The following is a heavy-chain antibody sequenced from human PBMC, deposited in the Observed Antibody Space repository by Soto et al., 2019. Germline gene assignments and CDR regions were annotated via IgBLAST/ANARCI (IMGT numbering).Heavy chain of an antibody. CDR1: GFTFSSYG. Sequence: QVQLVESGGGVVQPGRSLRLSCAESGFTFSSYGMHWVRQAPGKGLEWVAVIWYDGSNKYYADSVKGRFTISRDNSKNTLYLQMNSLRAEDTAVYYCARDTSLVAANIDYWGQGTLVTVSS. D-gene: IGHD2-15*01. J-gene: IGHJ4*02. CDR2: IWYDGSNK. CDR3: ARDTSLVAANIDY. V-gene: IGHV3-33*01.